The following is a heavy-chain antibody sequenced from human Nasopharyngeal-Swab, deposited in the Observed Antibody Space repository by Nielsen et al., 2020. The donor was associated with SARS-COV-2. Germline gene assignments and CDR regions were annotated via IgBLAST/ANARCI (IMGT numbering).Heavy chain of an antibody. CDR1: GFTFSSYG. D-gene: IGHD5-24*01. Sequence: GESLKISCAASGFTFSSYGMHWVRQAPGKGLEWVAFIRYDGGKTFYADSVKGRFTISRDNSKNTLYLQMSSLRAEDTATYYCARDPRGDGYSLFDYWGQGTMVTVSS. J-gene: IGHJ4*02. V-gene: IGHV3-30*02. CDR3: ARDPRGDGYSLFDY. CDR2: IRYDGGKT.